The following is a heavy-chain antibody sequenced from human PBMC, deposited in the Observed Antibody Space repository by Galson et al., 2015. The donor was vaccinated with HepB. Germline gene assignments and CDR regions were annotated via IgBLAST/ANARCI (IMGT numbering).Heavy chain of an antibody. CDR2: ISAYNGNT. CDR1: GYTFTTYT. CDR3: AREGWEVSYFDY. D-gene: IGHD1-26*01. J-gene: IGHJ4*02. Sequence: SLKVSCKASGYTFTTYTIRWVRQAPGQGLEWMGGISAYNGNTNYAQKFQGRVTMTTDTSTSTANMELRSLRSDDTAVYYCAREGWEVSYFDYWGQGSLVTVSS. V-gene: IGHV1-18*01.